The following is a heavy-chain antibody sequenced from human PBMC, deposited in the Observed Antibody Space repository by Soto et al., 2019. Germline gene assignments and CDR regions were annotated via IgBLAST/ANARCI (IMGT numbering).Heavy chain of an antibody. CDR3: AHTGDFLDPAVY. Sequence: QITLKESGPPLVKPTQTLTLTCTFSGFSLSTSGVGVGWIRQPPGKALEWLALIYWDDDKRYSPSLKSRLTITKDTSKNQVVLTMTNMDPVDTATYYCAHTGDFLDPAVYWGQGTLVTVSS. D-gene: IGHD2-21*01. V-gene: IGHV2-5*02. CDR1: GFSLSTSGVG. J-gene: IGHJ4*02. CDR2: IYWDDDK.